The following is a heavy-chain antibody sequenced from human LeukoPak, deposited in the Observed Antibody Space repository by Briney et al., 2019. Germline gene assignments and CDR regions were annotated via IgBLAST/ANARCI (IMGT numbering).Heavy chain of an antibody. CDR3: ARDRGLQLKLYYFDY. CDR2: INHSGST. V-gene: IGHV4-34*01. D-gene: IGHD5-18*01. CDR1: GGSFSGYY. Sequence: PSETLSLTCAVYGGSFSGYYWSWIRQPPGKGLEWIGEINHSGSTNYNPSLKSRVTISVDTSKNQFSLKLSSVTAADTAVYYCARDRGLQLKLYYFDYWGQGTLVTVSS. J-gene: IGHJ4*02.